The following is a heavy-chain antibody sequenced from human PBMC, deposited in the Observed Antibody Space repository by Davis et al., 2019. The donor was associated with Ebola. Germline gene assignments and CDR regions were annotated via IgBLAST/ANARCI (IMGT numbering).Heavy chain of an antibody. Sequence: SGPTLVKPTQTLTLTCTFSGFSLSTSGVGVGWIRQPPGKGLEWIGYIYYSGSTNYNPSLKSRVTISVDTSKNQFYLKLSSVTAADTAVYYCARVGYDSSGYYLTYYFDYWGQGTLVTVSS. J-gene: IGHJ4*02. CDR1: GFSLSTSGVG. CDR3: ARVGYDSSGYYLTYYFDY. CDR2: IYYSGST. D-gene: IGHD3-22*01. V-gene: IGHV4-61*08.